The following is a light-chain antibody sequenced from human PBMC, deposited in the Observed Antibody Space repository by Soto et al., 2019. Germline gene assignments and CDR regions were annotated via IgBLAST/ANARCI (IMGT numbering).Light chain of an antibody. CDR3: QHYNSYSEA. CDR1: QSISSW. J-gene: IGKJ1*01. CDR2: KAS. V-gene: IGKV1-5*03. Sequence: DIQMTQSPPTLSASVGDRVTLTCRASQSISSWLAWYQQKPGKPPKILIYKASTLTSGVPSRFSGSGSGTEFTLTISSLQTDDFATYYCQHYNSYSEAFGQGTKVDI.